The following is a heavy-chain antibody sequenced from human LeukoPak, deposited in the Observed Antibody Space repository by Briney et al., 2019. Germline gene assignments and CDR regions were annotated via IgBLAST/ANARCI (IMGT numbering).Heavy chain of an antibody. CDR3: ARDPVSVTASTNY. Sequence: ASVKVSCKASGGTFSSYAISWVRQAPGQGLEWMGRIIPILGIANYAQKFQGRVTITADKSTSTAYMELSSLRSEDTAVYYRARDPVSVTASTNYWGQGTLVTVSS. CDR1: GGTFSSYA. J-gene: IGHJ4*02. CDR2: IIPILGIA. V-gene: IGHV1-69*04. D-gene: IGHD4-11*01.